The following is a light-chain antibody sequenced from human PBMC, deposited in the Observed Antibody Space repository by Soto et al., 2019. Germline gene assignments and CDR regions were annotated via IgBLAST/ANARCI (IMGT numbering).Light chain of an antibody. CDR1: PSVTNF. CDR3: QQRNIWPPVT. V-gene: IGKV3-11*01. CDR2: GAF. Sequence: VLTQSPATLSLSPGERATLSCRASPSVTNFLAWYQQKPGHAPRLLIYGAFNRATGIPARFSGGGSGTDFTLTISSLEPEDSAIYYCQQRNIWPPVTFGQGTRLEIK. J-gene: IGKJ5*01.